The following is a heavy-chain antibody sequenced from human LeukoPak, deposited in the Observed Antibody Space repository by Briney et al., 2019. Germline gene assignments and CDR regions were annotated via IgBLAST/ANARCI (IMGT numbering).Heavy chain of an antibody. CDR1: GGSFSGYY. J-gene: IGHJ6*03. D-gene: IGHD3-16*01. CDR3: AGGSYYYMNV. Sequence: SETLSLTCAVYGGSFSGYYWSWIRQPPGKGLEWIGEINHSGSTNYNPSLKSRVTISVDTSKNQFSLKLSSVTAADTAVYYCAGGSYYYMNVWGKGTTVTISS. V-gene: IGHV4-34*01. CDR2: INHSGST.